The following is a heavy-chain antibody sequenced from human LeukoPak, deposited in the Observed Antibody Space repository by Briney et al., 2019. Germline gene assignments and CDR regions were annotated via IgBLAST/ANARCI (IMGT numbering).Heavy chain of an antibody. CDR1: GDSISTGNW. D-gene: IGHD6-19*01. CDR2: IYYGGPT. Sequence: PSETLSLTCAVSGDSISTGNWWSWVRQPPGKGLEWIGEIYYGGPTNYNPSLKSRVTISVDKSKNQFSLKLSSVTAADMAVYYCARAVAVAGFPTAWFDPWGQGTLVTVSS. CDR3: ARAVAVAGFPTAWFDP. V-gene: IGHV4-4*02. J-gene: IGHJ5*02.